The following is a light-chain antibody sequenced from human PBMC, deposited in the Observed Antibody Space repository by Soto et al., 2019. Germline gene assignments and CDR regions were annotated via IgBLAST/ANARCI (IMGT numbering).Light chain of an antibody. V-gene: IGKV3-11*01. CDR1: QSVSSN. J-gene: IGKJ1*01. Sequence: EIVLTQSPATLSLFPGEIVTLSFRASQSVSSNLAWYQQKPGQAPRLLIYDASTRATGIPARFSGSGSGTDFTLTISSLEPEDFAVYYCQQYDSSTWTFGEGTKVDIK. CDR3: QQYDSSTWT. CDR2: DAS.